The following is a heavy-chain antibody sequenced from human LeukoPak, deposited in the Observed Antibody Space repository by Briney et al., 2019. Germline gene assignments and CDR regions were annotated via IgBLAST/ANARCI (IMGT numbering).Heavy chain of an antibody. D-gene: IGHD3-22*01. CDR1: GGSISSSSYS. V-gene: IGHV4-39*01. CDR3: ARRSGAMMVDYFDY. J-gene: IGHJ4*02. Sequence: KASETLSLTCTVSGGSISSSSYSWGWIRQPPGKGLEWIGSIYYSGSTYYNPSLKSRVTISVDTSKNQFSLKLSSVTAADTAVYYCARRSGAMMVDYFDYWGQGTLVTVSS. CDR2: IYYSGST.